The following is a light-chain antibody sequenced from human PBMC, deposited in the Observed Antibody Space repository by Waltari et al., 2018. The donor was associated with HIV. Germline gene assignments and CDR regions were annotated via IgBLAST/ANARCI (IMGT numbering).Light chain of an antibody. Sequence: DVVMTQSPAALAVSLGERATINCKATHSVFYTPNSKNYIVGDQQRPGQAPKLLMYWASTREFGVLARFSGGGSGTNFTLTITSLQADDVAGYYYQQYYSPPPTFGQGTKVEIK. V-gene: IGKV4-1*01. J-gene: IGKJ1*01. CDR2: WAS. CDR3: QQYYSPPPT. CDR1: HSVFYTPNSKNY.